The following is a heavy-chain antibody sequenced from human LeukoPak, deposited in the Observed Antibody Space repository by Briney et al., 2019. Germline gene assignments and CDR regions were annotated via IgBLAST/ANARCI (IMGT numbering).Heavy chain of an antibody. D-gene: IGHD6-6*01. V-gene: IGHV1-8*01. CDR1: GYTFTSYD. CDR2: MNPNSGNT. J-gene: IGHJ6*02. Sequence: ASVKVSCKASGYTFTSYDINWVRQATGQGLEWMGWMNPNSGNTGYAQKFQGRVTMTRNTSISTAYMELNSLRAEDTAVYYCAKELYSSSSWVQTGYYYYGMDVWGQGTTVTVSS. CDR3: AKELYSSSSWVQTGYYYYGMDV.